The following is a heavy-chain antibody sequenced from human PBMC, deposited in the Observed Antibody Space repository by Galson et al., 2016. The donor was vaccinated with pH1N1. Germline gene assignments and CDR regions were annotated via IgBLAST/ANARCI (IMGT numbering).Heavy chain of an antibody. D-gene: IGHD7-27*01. V-gene: IGHV1-2*02. Sequence: SVKVSCKASGYTFTAYYIYWLRQAPGPGLEWMGWVDPKSGGTHLAQQFQGSVTMTSDTSTYTAFLVVRNLISDDTAMYYCAKGWGPRALDSWGQGTPVTVSS. CDR3: AKGWGPRALDS. J-gene: IGHJ4*02. CDR2: VDPKSGGT. CDR1: GYTFTAYY.